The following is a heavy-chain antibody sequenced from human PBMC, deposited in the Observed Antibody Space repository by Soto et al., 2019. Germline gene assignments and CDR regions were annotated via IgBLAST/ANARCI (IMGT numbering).Heavy chain of an antibody. CDR3: ASSEGSGSYVWFGIH. J-gene: IGHJ1*01. D-gene: IGHD3-10*01. CDR1: GFTFSSCS. CDR2: ISRDSNYI. Sequence: EVQLVESGGGLVKPGGSLRLSCAVSGFTFSSCSMNWVRQAPGKGLEWVSSISRDSNYIYYADSVKGRFTVSRDNARNSLYVQWDRVRAEDAAVYYLASSEGSGSYVWFGIHWGQGTLVTVSS. V-gene: IGHV3-21*06.